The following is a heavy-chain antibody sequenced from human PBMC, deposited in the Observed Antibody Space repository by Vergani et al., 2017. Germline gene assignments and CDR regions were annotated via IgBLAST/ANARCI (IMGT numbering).Heavy chain of an antibody. CDR3: ARQRPGSGWSPGDFDD. Sequence: QLQLQQSGPGLVQPSENLLLTCTVSADSISSGSYYWGWIRQPPGKSLEWIGSIYYSGLTYYNPSLKSRVAISVDTSKNQFSLKVTSVTAADTAVYFCARQRPGSGWSPGDFDDWGQGILVTVSS. CDR2: IYYSGLT. V-gene: IGHV4-39*01. D-gene: IGHD6-19*01. J-gene: IGHJ4*02. CDR1: ADSISSGSYY.